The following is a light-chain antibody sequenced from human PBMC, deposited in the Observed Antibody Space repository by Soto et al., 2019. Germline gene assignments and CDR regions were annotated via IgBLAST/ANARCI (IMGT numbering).Light chain of an antibody. CDR1: SSDVGGYNY. CDR3: SSYAGSNNLI. CDR2: DVN. Sequence: QSALTQPPSASGSPGQSVTISCTGTSSDVGGYNYVSWYQQHPGKAPKLMIYDVNKWPSGVPDRFSGSKSGNTASLTVSRLQADDEADYYCSSYAGSNNLIFGGGTKLTVL. V-gene: IGLV2-8*01. J-gene: IGLJ2*01.